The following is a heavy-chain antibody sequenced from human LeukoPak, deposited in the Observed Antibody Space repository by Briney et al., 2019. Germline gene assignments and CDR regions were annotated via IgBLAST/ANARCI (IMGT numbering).Heavy chain of an antibody. CDR3: AKDLPGRRRPYYYYGMDV. CDR1: GFTFSSYA. D-gene: IGHD2-15*01. Sequence: PGGSLRLSCAASGFTFSSYAMIWLRQAPGKGLEWVSAISGSGSSTYYADSVKGRFTISRDNSKNTLYLQMNSLRAEDTAVYYCAKDLPGRRRPYYYYGMDVWGQGTTVTVSS. V-gene: IGHV3-23*01. J-gene: IGHJ6*02. CDR2: ISGSGSST.